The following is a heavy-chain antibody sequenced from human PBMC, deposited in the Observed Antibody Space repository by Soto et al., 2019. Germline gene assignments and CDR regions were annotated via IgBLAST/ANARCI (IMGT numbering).Heavy chain of an antibody. J-gene: IGHJ4*02. CDR3: AKDLGLDGSASYPYY. CDR2: IYSAGST. CDR1: GFTVSSNY. V-gene: IGHV3-66*01. Sequence: GGSLRLSCAASGFTVSSNYMSWVRQGTGKGLEWVSIIYSAGSTYYADSVKGRFTISRDNSKNTLSLQMNNLRIEDTAVYYCAKDLGLDGSASYPYYWGQGTLVTVSS. D-gene: IGHD3-10*01.